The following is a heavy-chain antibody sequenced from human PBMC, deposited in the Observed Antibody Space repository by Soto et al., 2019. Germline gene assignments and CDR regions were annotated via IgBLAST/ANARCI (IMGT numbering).Heavy chain of an antibody. CDR2: ISYDGSNK. CDR3: AEEATMSTFDY. V-gene: IGHV3-30*18. J-gene: IGHJ4*02. D-gene: IGHD5-12*01. CDR1: GFTFSSYG. Sequence: GGSLRLSCAASGFTFSSYGMYWVRQAPGKGLEWVAVISYDGSNKYYADSVKGRFTISRDNSKNTLYLQMNSLRAEDTAVYYCAEEATMSTFDYWGQGTLVTVSS.